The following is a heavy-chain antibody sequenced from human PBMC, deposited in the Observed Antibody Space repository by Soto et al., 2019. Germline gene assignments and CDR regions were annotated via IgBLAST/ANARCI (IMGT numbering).Heavy chain of an antibody. D-gene: IGHD3-10*01. Sequence: EVQLVESGGGLVKPGGSLRLSCAASGFTFSNAWMSWVRQAPGKGLEWVGRIKSKTDGGTTDYAAPVKGRFTISRDDSTHTLSRPMRSLSTEDPAVYYCTTAFYGSGRAYWGQGTLVTVSS. V-gene: IGHV3-15*01. CDR1: GFTFSNAW. J-gene: IGHJ4*02. CDR2: IKSKTDGGTT. CDR3: TTAFYGSGRAY.